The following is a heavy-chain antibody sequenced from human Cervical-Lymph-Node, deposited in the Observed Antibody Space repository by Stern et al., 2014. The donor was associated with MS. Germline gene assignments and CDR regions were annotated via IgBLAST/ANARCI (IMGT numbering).Heavy chain of an antibody. J-gene: IGHJ4*02. V-gene: IGHV5-51*03. CDR3: ARGAPPEN. CDR2: IYPDDSDS. Sequence: VQLVHSGAEVKKPGEALKLSCKAAGYMFTNYWIGWVRQMPGTGLVLMGIIYPDDSDSRCSPSFQGQVIISADKSIGTAYLQWSSLKASDTAMHYCARGAPPENWGQGTLVTVSS. CDR1: GYMFTNYW. D-gene: IGHD4/OR15-4a*01.